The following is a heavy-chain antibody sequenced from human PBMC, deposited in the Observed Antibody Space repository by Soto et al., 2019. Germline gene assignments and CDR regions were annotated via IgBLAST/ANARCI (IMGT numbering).Heavy chain of an antibody. CDR1: GYTFTSYA. CDR3: ARGITMIVVFDP. D-gene: IGHD3-22*01. V-gene: IGHV1-3*01. Sequence: ASVKVSCKASGYTFTSYAMHWVRQAPGQRLEWMGWINAGNGNTKYSQKFQGRVTITRDTSASTAYMELSSLRSEDTAVYYCARGITMIVVFDPWDQGTLVTVSS. J-gene: IGHJ5*02. CDR2: INAGNGNT.